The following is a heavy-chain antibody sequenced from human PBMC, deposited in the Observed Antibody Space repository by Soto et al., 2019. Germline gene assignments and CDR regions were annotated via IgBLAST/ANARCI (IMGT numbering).Heavy chain of an antibody. Sequence: QVQLVESGGGVVQPGRSLRLSCAASGFTFSSYAMHWVRQAPGKGLEWVAVISYDGSNKYYADSVKGRFTISRDNSKNTLYLQMNSLRAEDTAVYYCARDRGSSGFSCGMDVWGQGTTVTVSS. CDR2: ISYDGSNK. D-gene: IGHD6-6*01. V-gene: IGHV3-30-3*01. CDR1: GFTFSSYA. J-gene: IGHJ6*02. CDR3: ARDRGSSGFSCGMDV.